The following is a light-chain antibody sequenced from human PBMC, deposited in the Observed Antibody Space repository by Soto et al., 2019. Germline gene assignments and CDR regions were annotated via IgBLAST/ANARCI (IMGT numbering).Light chain of an antibody. J-gene: IGKJ1*01. CDR2: KAS. CDR1: QTIGSL. V-gene: IGKV1-5*03. Sequence: DVQMTQSPSTLSASVGDRVTITCRASQTIGSLLAWYQQKPGKAHNLLIYKASSLESGVPSRFSGSGFGPEFTLTITGLQPDDFATYYCQHYNSWAFGQGTKVEI. CDR3: QHYNSWA.